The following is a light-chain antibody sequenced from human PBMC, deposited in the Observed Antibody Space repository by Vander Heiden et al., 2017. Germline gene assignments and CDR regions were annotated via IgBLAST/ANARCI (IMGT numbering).Light chain of an antibody. V-gene: IGKV2-30*01. CDR3: MQGTHWPPYT. CDR1: QSLVNSDGNTY. J-gene: IGKJ2*01. CDR2: KVS. Sequence: DVVMTQAPLCLPVTLGQPASIACRSSQSLVNSDGNTYLSWFQQRPGQSPRRLIYKVSNRDSGVPDRFSGSGSGTDFTLKISRVEAEDVGVYYCMQGTHWPPYTFGQGTKLEIK.